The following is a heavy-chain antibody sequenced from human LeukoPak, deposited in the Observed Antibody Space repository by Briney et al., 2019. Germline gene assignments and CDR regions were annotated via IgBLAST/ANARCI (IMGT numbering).Heavy chain of an antibody. CDR1: GFTFSNYW. V-gene: IGHV3-74*01. Sequence: PGGSLRLSCAASGFTFSNYWMQWVRQVPGKGLVWVSRINSDGSWTNYADSVKGRFTISRDNSKNTLYLQMNSLRAEDTAVYYCAKDLFSVVVPAAIGLDYWGQGTLVSVSS. CDR3: AKDLFSVVVPAAIGLDY. J-gene: IGHJ4*02. CDR2: INSDGSWT. D-gene: IGHD2-2*02.